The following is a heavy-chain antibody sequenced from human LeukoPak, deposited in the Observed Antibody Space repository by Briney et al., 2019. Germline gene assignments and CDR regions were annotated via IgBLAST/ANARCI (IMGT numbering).Heavy chain of an antibody. CDR3: ARGEMATTGGHAFDI. CDR1: GFTFSDYY. D-gene: IGHD5-24*01. Sequence: GGSLRLSCAASGFTFSDYYMSWIRQAPEKALECVSYISSSGSTIYYADSVKGRFTISRDNAKNSLYLQMNSLRAEDTAVYYCARGEMATTGGHAFDIWGQGTMVTVSS. J-gene: IGHJ3*02. V-gene: IGHV3-11*01. CDR2: ISSSGSTI.